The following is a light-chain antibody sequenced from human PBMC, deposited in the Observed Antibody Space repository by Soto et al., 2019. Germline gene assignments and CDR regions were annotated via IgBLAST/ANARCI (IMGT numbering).Light chain of an antibody. CDR2: DNT. J-gene: IGLJ2*01. V-gene: IGLV1-40*01. Sequence: QSVLTQPHSVSGAPGERVTISCTGSSSDIGAGYRVRWYQQVPGTAPKLLIYDNTNRPSGVSVRFSGSKSGTSPSLAISGLQAEDEADYYCQSFDKYLSAVVFGGGTKLTVL. CDR3: QSFDKYLSAVV. CDR1: SSDIGAGYR.